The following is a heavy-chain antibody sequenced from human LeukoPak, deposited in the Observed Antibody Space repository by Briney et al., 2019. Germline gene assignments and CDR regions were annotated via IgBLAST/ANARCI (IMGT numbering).Heavy chain of an antibody. J-gene: IGHJ5*02. CDR1: GFTFSSYW. V-gene: IGHV3-74*01. CDR3: ARDRITMVRGVIHNWFDP. D-gene: IGHD3-10*01. CDR2: INSDGSST. Sequence: GGSLRLSCAASGFTFSSYWMHWVRQAPGKGLVWVSRINSDGSSTSYADSVKGRFTISRDNAKNTLYLQMNSLRAEDTAVYYCARDRITMVRGVIHNWFDPWGQGTLVTVPS.